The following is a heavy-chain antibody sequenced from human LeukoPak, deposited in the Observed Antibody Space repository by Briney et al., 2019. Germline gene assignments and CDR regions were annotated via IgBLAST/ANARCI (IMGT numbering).Heavy chain of an antibody. CDR1: GFTVSSNY. D-gene: IGHD6-19*01. Sequence: GGSLRLSCAASGFTVSSNYMSWVRQAPGKGLEWVSVIYSGGSTYYADSVKGRFTIPRHNSKNTLYLQMNSLRAEDTAVYYCARGGNSSGWYFDYWGQGTLVTVSS. CDR3: ARGGNSSGWYFDY. J-gene: IGHJ4*02. CDR2: IYSGGST. V-gene: IGHV3-53*04.